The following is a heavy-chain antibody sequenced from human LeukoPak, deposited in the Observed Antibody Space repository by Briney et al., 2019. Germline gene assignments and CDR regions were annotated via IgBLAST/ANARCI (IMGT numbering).Heavy chain of an antibody. Sequence: PGGSLRLSCAASGLTFISYAMHWVRQAPGKGLEYVSAISSNGGSTYYAHSVKGRFTISRDNSKSTVYLQMGSLRAEDMAVYYCARASSGGYSVRNPTLDYWGQGTLVTVSS. CDR1: GLTFISYA. D-gene: IGHD1-26*01. J-gene: IGHJ4*02. CDR3: ARASSGGYSVRNPTLDY. CDR2: ISSNGGST. V-gene: IGHV3-64*01.